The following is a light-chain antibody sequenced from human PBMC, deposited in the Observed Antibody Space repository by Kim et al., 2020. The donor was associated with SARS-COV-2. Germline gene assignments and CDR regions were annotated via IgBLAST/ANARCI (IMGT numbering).Light chain of an antibody. Sequence: SVWPGQSAWNTCSGSGLAKKYARWVRQKQGQAPILVVYKDTERPAETPERFSGCSSGTTVSLTSSGHQVEDEADYYCYSGADNNRVFGGGTQLTVL. J-gene: IGLJ3*02. CDR2: KDT. CDR1: GLAKKY. CDR3: YSGADNNRV. V-gene: IGLV3-27*01.